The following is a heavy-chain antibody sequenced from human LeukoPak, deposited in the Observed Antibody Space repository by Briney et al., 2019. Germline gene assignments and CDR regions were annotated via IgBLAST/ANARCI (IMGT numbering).Heavy chain of an antibody. Sequence: GGSLRLSCAASGFTFSSYAMHWVRQAPGKGLEWVAVISYHGSNKYYADSVKGRFTISRDNSKNTLYLQMNSLRAEDTAVYYCARFRGLDYWGQGTLVTVSS. V-gene: IGHV3-30*04. CDR3: ARFRGLDY. J-gene: IGHJ4*02. CDR2: ISYHGSNK. CDR1: GFTFSSYA.